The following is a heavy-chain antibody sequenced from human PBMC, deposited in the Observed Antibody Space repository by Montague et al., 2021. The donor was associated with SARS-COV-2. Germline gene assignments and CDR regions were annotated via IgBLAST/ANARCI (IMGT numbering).Heavy chain of an antibody. D-gene: IGHD2-2*01. Sequence: SLRLSCAASGFTFTHYEMNWVRQAPGKGLEWVSYISSSGSIIYYADSVKGRFTISRDVAENSLYLQMSSLRAEDTAVYYCARDREYCSSASCYDIYYGMDVWGPGTTVTVSS. CDR2: ISSSGSII. CDR1: GFTFTHYE. CDR3: ARDREYCSSASCYDIYYGMDV. J-gene: IGHJ6*02. V-gene: IGHV3-48*03.